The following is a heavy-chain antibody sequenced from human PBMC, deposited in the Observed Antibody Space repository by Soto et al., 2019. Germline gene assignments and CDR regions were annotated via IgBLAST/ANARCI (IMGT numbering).Heavy chain of an antibody. CDR1: GFTFSSYA. J-gene: IGHJ5*02. CDR2: ISGSGGST. CDR3: AKPYYYDSSGYSEFDP. V-gene: IGHV3-23*01. D-gene: IGHD3-22*01. Sequence: GGSLRLSCAASGFTFSSYAMSWVRQAPGKGLEWVSAISGSGGSTYYADSVKGRFTISRDNSKNTLYLQMNSLRAEDTAVYYCAKPYYYDSSGYSEFDPWGQGTLVNVSS.